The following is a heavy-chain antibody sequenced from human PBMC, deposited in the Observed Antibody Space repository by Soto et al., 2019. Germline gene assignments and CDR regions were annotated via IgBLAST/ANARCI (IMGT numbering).Heavy chain of an antibody. V-gene: IGHV2-5*01. J-gene: IGHJ5*02. D-gene: IGHD6-19*01. CDR2: ISWNDEK. CDR3: AHRRVWSSDWYDWFEP. Sequence: SGPTLVNPTQTLTLTCTFSGFSLSTNGVRVGWIRQPPGMALEWLAIISWNDEKHYSPSLKNRLTITKDTSKNQVVLTMTNMDPVDTATYYCAHRRVWSSDWYDWFEPWGQGMLVTGSS. CDR1: GFSLSTNGVR.